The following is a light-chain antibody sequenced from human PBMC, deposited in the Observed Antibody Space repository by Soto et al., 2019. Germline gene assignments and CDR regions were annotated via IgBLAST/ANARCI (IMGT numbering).Light chain of an antibody. V-gene: IGKV1-39*01. CDR1: QGISNY. J-gene: IGKJ2*01. CDR3: QQTYTTPYT. CDR2: AAS. Sequence: DIQMTQSPSSLSASVGDSVTLVCRASQGISNYLNWYQHKPGKAPKLLMYAASNLQSGVPSRFSGSGSGTYFTLTISSLQPEDSATYSCQQTYTTPYTFGQGTKLEIK.